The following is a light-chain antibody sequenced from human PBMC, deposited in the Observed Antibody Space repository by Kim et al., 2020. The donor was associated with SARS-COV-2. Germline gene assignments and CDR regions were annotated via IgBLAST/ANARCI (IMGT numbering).Light chain of an antibody. V-gene: IGLV3-1*01. CDR2: QDD. J-gene: IGLJ2*01. CDR3: EAWDSSAVI. Sequence: SVSPGQTISIPCSGDNLGDKFVSWYQQGPGQSPVLVIYQDDKRPSGIPERFSGSNSGNTATLTISGTQALDEGDYYCEAWDSSAVIFGGGTQLTVL. CDR1: NLGDKF.